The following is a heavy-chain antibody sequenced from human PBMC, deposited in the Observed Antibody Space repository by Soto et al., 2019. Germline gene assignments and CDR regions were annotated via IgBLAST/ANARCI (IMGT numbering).Heavy chain of an antibody. CDR3: ATLPRTIERTPAAIWSFDS. V-gene: IGHV1-24*01. CDR2: LDAEDGET. D-gene: IGHD2-2*01. Sequence: ASVKVSCKVSGYSLSDLSIHWVRQAPGKGLEWMGGLDAEDGETIYAQKFQGRGTMTEDTSTDTAYMELSSLTSEDTAMYYCATLPRTIERTPAAIWSFDSWGQGTPVTVSS. CDR1: GYSLSDLS. J-gene: IGHJ4*02.